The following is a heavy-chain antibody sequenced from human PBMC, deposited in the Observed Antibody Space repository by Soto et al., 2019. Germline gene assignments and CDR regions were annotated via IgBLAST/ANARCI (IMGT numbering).Heavy chain of an antibody. Sequence: RLSCAASGFTFSSYGMHWVRQAPGKPLEWVAVIWYDGSNKYYADSVKGRFTISRDNSKNTLYLQMNSLRAEDTAVYYCARDRFRLMGIAAAPVMGATSGYWGQGTLVTVSS. J-gene: IGHJ4*02. CDR2: IWYDGSNK. D-gene: IGHD6-13*01. V-gene: IGHV3-33*01. CDR1: GFTFSSYG. CDR3: ARDRFRLMGIAAAPVMGATSGY.